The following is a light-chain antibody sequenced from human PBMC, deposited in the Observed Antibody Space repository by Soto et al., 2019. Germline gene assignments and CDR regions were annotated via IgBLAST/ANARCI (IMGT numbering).Light chain of an antibody. V-gene: IGKV3-11*01. CDR2: DAS. J-gene: IGKJ4*01. Sequence: EIVLTQSPATLSLSPGERATLSCRASQSVSSYLAWYQQKPGQAPRLLIYDASNRATGIPARFSGSGSGTDFTLTISSLEPADFAVYYCQKRSNWPLTFGGGTKVDIK. CDR3: QKRSNWPLT. CDR1: QSVSSY.